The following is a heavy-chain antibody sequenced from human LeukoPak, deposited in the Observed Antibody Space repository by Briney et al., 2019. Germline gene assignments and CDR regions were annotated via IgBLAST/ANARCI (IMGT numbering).Heavy chain of an antibody. Sequence: ASVKVSCKASGHPFTSYYINWVRQAPGQGLEWMGWISAYNGDTNYAQNLQGRVTMTTDTSTDTDYMELRSPRSDDTAVYYCARDGLSYTNPNNWFDPWGQGTLVTVSS. CDR3: ARDGLSYTNPNNWFDP. D-gene: IGHD2-2*02. V-gene: IGHV1-18*01. CDR2: ISAYNGDT. J-gene: IGHJ5*02. CDR1: GHPFTSYY.